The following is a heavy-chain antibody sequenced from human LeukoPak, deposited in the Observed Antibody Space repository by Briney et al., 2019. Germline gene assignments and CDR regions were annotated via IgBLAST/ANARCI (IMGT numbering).Heavy chain of an antibody. J-gene: IGHJ4*02. Sequence: GGSLRLSCAASGFTFSSYGMHWVRQAPGKGLEWVAVISYDGSNKYYADSVKGRFTISRDNSKNTLYLQMNSLRAEDTAVYYCAREVSSPVGYWGQGTLVTVSS. CDR1: GFTFSSYG. CDR2: ISYDGSNK. CDR3: AREVSSPVGY. V-gene: IGHV3-30*03.